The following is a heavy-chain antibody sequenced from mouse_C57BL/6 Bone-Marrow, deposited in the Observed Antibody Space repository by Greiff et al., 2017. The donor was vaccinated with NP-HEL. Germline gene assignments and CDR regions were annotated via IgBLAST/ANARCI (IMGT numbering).Heavy chain of an antibody. D-gene: IGHD2-2*01. J-gene: IGHJ2*01. V-gene: IGHV1-69*01. CDR2: IDPSDSYT. CDR3: ASMVTTGGPY. CDR1: GYTFTSYW. Sequence: QVQLQQPGAELVMPGASVKLSCKASGYTFTSYWMHWVKQRPGQGLEWIGEIDPSDSYTNYNQKFKGKSTLTVDKSSSTAYMQLSSLTSEDSAVYYCASMVTTGGPYWGQGTTLTVSS.